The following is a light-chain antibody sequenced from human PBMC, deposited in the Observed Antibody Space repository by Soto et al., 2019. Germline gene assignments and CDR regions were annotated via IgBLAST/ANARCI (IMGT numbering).Light chain of an antibody. J-gene: IGLJ1*01. Sequence: QSALTQPRSVSGSPGQSVTISCTGTSSDVGGYNYVSWYLQHPGKAPKVMIYDVSKRPSGVPDRFSGSKSGNTASLTISGLQSEDEADYYCCSFAGNYIYVFATGTKVTVL. CDR3: CSFAGNYIYV. V-gene: IGLV2-11*01. CDR2: DVS. CDR1: SSDVGGYNY.